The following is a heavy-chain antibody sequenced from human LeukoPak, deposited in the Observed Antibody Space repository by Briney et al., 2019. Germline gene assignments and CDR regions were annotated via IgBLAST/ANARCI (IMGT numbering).Heavy chain of an antibody. J-gene: IGHJ4*02. CDR3: AKGLAAADYYFDY. V-gene: IGHV3-23*01. CDR2: ISGSGVST. CDR1: GLTLSSHA. D-gene: IGHD6-13*01. Sequence: GGSLSLSCAASGLTLSSHAMSWVRQAPGKGLEWVSTISGSGVSTHYADSVKGRFTVSRDTSQNTLYLQMNSLRAEDMAVYYCAKGLAAADYYFDYWGQGALVTVSS.